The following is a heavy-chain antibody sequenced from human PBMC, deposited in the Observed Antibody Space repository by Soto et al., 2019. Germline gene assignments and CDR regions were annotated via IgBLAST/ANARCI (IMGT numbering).Heavy chain of an antibody. CDR1: GVPFRRHD. Sequence: GGSLRLSCGASGVPFRRHDMNWVRQAPGKGLEWVANINGADTSESYADSVRGRFTVSRDNSKSTLFLQMDNLRVEDTAIYYCAIDPNWESGYWGQGTPVTVSS. J-gene: IGHJ4*02. CDR3: AIDPNWESGY. CDR2: INGADTSE. V-gene: IGHV3-23*01. D-gene: IGHD7-27*01.